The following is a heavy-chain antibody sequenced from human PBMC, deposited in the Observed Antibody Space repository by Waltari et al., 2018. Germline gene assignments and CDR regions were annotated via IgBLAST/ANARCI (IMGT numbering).Heavy chain of an antibody. CDR1: GYSISSGYY. D-gene: IGHD2-8*01. V-gene: IGHV4-38-2*01. CDR2: IYHSGST. CDR3: ARGRVMAGFDP. J-gene: IGHJ5*02. Sequence: QVQLQESGPGLVKPSETLSLTCAVSGYSISSGYYWGWIRQPPGKGLEWIGSIYHSGSTYYNPSLKSRVTISVDTSKNQFSLKLSSVTAADTAVYYCARGRVMAGFDPWGQGTLVTVSS.